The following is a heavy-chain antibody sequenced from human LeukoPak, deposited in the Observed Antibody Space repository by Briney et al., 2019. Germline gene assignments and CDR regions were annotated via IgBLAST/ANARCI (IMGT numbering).Heavy chain of an antibody. J-gene: IGHJ4*02. CDR1: GFTFSTYY. CDR3: ARNLGGYSYGSHFDY. D-gene: IGHD5-18*01. CDR2: ITTSSSYI. V-gene: IGHV3-21*01. Sequence: GGSLRLSCAASGFTFSTYYMNWVRQAPGKGLEWVSSITTSSSYIYYADSVKGRFTISRDNAKNSLYLQMNSLRAEDTAVYYCARNLGGYSYGSHFDYWGQGTLVTVSS.